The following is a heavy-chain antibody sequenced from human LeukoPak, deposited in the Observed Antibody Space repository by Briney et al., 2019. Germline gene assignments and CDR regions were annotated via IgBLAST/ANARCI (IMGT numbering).Heavy chain of an antibody. CDR2: ISSSDSTI. CDR3: ARVAYCGGDCYPQYYYMDV. V-gene: IGHV3-11*01. D-gene: IGHD2-21*02. J-gene: IGHJ6*03. CDR1: GFTFSDYY. Sequence: PGGSLRLSCAASGFTFSDYYMSWIRQAPGKGLEWVSYISSSDSTIYYADSVKGRFTISRDNAKNSLYLQMNSLRAEDTAVYYCARVAYCGGDCYPQYYYMDVWGKGTTVTISS.